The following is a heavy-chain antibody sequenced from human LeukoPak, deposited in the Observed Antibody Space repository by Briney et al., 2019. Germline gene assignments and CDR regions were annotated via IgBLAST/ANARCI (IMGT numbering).Heavy chain of an antibody. CDR3: ARGFPGTYSFDD. Sequence: GGSLRLSCAASGFTVTTKYMIWVRQTPGKGLEWVSVIYGGGGTKYADSVKGRFTVSRSNSNNTVYLQMSSLRPDDTAVYYCARGFPGTYSFDDWGQGTLVTVSS. CDR2: IYGGGGT. V-gene: IGHV3-53*04. J-gene: IGHJ4*02. D-gene: IGHD3-10*01. CDR1: GFTVTTKY.